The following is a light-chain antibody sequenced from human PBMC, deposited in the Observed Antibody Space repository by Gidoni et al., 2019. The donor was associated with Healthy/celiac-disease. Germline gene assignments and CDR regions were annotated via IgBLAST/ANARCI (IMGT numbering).Light chain of an antibody. CDR3: SSYTSSSTSV. V-gene: IGLV2-14*01. CDR1: SSDVGGYNY. CDR2: DVS. Sequence: QSALPQPASVSGSPGQSITISCPGTSSDVGGYNYVSWYQQHPGKAPKLMIYDVSNRPSGVSNRFSGSKSGNTASLTISGLQAEDEADYYCSSYTSSSTSVFGTGTKVTVL. J-gene: IGLJ1*01.